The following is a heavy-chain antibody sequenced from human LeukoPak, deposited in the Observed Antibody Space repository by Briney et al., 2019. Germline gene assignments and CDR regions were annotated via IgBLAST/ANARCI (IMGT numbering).Heavy chain of an antibody. J-gene: IGHJ3*02. CDR1: GFTFSSYG. Sequence: GGSLRLSCAASGFTFSSYGMHWVRQAPGKGLEWVAVIWYDGSNKYYADSVKGRFTISRDNSKNTLYLQMNSLRAEDTAVYYCAKVSSYGPRSDAFDIWGQGIMVTVSS. CDR3: AKVSSYGPRSDAFDI. CDR2: IWYDGSNK. V-gene: IGHV3-33*06. D-gene: IGHD5-18*01.